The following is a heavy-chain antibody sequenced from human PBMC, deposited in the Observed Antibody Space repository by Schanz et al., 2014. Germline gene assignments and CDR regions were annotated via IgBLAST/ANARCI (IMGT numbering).Heavy chain of an antibody. CDR3: ARGGFGEVSYFDY. CDR2: ISSRSSHI. J-gene: IGHJ4*02. Sequence: EVQLLESGGGLVQPGGSLRLSCAASGFTFSSYAMSWVRQAPGKGLEWVSSISSRSSHIYYADSVKGRFTVSRDNAKNSVYLQMNGLRVEDTAVYYCARGGFGEVSYFDYWAQGTLVTVSS. CDR1: GFTFSSYA. D-gene: IGHD3-10*01. V-gene: IGHV3-21*01.